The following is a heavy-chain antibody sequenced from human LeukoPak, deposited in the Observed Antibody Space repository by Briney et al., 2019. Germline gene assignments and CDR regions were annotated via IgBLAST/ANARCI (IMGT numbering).Heavy chain of an antibody. J-gene: IGHJ4*02. V-gene: IGHV3-74*01. CDR3: ARDTAMGYYFDY. Sequence: GGSLGLSCAASGFTFSSYWMHWVRQAPGKGLVWVSRINSDGSSTSYADSVKGRFTISRDNAKNTLYLQMNSLRAEDTAVYYCARDTAMGYYFDYWGQGTLVTVSS. CDR1: GFTFSSYW. D-gene: IGHD5-18*01. CDR2: INSDGSST.